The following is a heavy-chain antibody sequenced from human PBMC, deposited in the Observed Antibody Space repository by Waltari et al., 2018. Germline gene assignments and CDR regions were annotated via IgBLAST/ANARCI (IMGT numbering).Heavy chain of an antibody. CDR3: AREVYGGNSRPLDS. V-gene: IGHV4-59*01. CDR1: GGSITSYF. CDR2: IDYNGDT. D-gene: IGHD2-21*02. J-gene: IGHJ4*02. Sequence: QVELQESGPGLLRPSETLSPTCVVSGGSITSYFGHWVRQPPGKGLEWFAHIDYNGDTNYNPSLESRVTISVDTSKNQFSLKLNSVTAADTDVYYCAREVYGGNSRPLDSWGQGTLVTVSS.